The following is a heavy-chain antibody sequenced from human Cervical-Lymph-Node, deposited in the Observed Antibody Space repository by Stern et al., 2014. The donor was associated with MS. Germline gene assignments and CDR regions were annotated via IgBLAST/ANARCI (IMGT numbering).Heavy chain of an antibody. Sequence: EVQLVQSGAEVRKPGESLRISCEVSGYRFTNNWIGWVRQVPGKGLEWMGIIYPGDSETRYRPSFQGQVTILVDKSNSIPSLQWSSLKASDTAIYYCARRGHGYMGIDYWGQGTLVTVSS. CDR3: ARRGHGYMGIDY. CDR2: IYPGDSET. CDR1: GYRFTNNW. J-gene: IGHJ4*02. V-gene: IGHV5-51*03. D-gene: IGHD1-1*01.